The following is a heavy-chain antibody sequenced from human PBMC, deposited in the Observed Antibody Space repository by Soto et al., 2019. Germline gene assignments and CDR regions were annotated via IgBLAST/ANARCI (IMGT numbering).Heavy chain of an antibody. Sequence: ASVKVSCKASGYTFTSYYIHWVRQAPGQGLEWMGIINPSGGSTSYAQKFQGRVTMTRDTSTSTVYMELSSLRSEDTAVYYCARVTKPPKTAFDIWGQGTMVTVSS. J-gene: IGHJ3*02. CDR1: GYTFTSYY. CDR3: ARVTKPPKTAFDI. D-gene: IGHD5-18*01. CDR2: INPSGGST. V-gene: IGHV1-46*01.